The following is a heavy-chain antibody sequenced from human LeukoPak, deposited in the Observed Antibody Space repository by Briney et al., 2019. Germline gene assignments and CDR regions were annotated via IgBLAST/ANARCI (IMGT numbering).Heavy chain of an antibody. CDR2: ISSSTGKT. CDR3: VRLPLGYCSSTRRWD. CDR1: GYNFNTYG. V-gene: IGHV1-18*01. Sequence: ASVKVSCKASGYNFNTYGISWVRQAPGQGLEWMGWISSSTGKTKYAQKPQDRVTMTTDTSTSTAYLYLRNLRADDTAVYYCVRLPLGYCSSTRRWDWGQGTRVTVSS. J-gene: IGHJ1*01. D-gene: IGHD2-2*01.